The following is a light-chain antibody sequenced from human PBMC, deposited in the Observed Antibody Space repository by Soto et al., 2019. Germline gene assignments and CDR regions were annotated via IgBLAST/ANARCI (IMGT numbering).Light chain of an antibody. CDR2: GNS. CDR1: SSNFGAGYD. J-gene: IGLJ3*02. V-gene: IGLV1-40*01. Sequence: QSVLTQPPSVSGAPGQRVIISCTGGSSNFGAGYDVHWYQQPPGTAPKLLIYGNSNRPSGVSDRFSGSKSGTSASLAITGLQAEDEADYFCQSYDSSGSGYWVFGGGTKLTVL. CDR3: QSYDSSGSGYWV.